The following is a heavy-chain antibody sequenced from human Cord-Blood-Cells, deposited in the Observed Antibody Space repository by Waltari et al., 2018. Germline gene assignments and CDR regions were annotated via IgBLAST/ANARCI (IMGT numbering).Heavy chain of an antibody. CDR3: ARVERGYCSGGSCYYWYFDL. CDR1: GGPISSYY. CDR2: IYYSGST. Sequence: QVQLQESGPGLVKPSETLSLTCTVSGGPISSYYWIGIRPPPGKGREWIGYIYYSGSTNYNPSLKSRVTISVDTSKNQFSLKLSSVTAADTAVYYCARVERGYCSGGSCYYWYFDLWGRGTLVTVS. D-gene: IGHD2-15*01. J-gene: IGHJ2*01. V-gene: IGHV4-59*01.